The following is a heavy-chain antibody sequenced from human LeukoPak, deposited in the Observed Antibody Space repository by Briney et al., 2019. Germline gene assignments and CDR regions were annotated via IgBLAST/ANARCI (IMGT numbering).Heavy chain of an antibody. J-gene: IGHJ4*02. CDR1: GFTFTSSA. D-gene: IGHD3-10*01. CDR3: AADSNTYYYGSGSYYGLDY. Sequence: SVKVSCKASGFTFTSSAMQWVRQARGQRLEWIGWIVVGSGNTNYAQKFQERVTITRDMSTSTAYMELSSLRSEDTAVYYCAADSNTYYYGSGSYYGLDYWGQGTLVTVSS. V-gene: IGHV1-58*02. CDR2: IVVGSGNT.